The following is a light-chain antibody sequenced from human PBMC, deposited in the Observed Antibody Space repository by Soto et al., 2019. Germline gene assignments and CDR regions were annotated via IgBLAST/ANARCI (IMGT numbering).Light chain of an antibody. CDR1: QSISYG. CDR3: KQSYSTPST. CDR2: AAS. V-gene: IGKV1-39*01. Sequence: DIQMTQSPSSLSPSVLDIVTITCRASQSISYGLGWYQQKPGKAPKLLIYAASSLQSGVPARFSGSGSGTDFTLTISSLQTNEFATYDCKQSYSTPSTFGQGTRLEIK. J-gene: IGKJ5*01.